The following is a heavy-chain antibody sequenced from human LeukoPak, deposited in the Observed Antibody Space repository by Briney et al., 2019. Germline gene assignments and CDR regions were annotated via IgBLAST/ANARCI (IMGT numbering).Heavy chain of an antibody. J-gene: IGHJ5*02. D-gene: IGHD3-22*01. CDR3: AKDKRITMIVVASNWFDP. Sequence: GGSLRLSCAASGFTFSSYAMGWVRQAPGKGLEWVSAISGSGGSTYYADSVKGRFTISRDNSKNTLCLQMNSLRAEDTAVYYCAKDKRITMIVVASNWFDPWGQGTLVTVSS. V-gene: IGHV3-23*01. CDR2: ISGSGGST. CDR1: GFTFSSYA.